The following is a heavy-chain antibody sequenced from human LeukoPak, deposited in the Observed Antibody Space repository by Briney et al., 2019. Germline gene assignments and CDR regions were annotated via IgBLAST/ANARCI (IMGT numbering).Heavy chain of an antibody. V-gene: IGHV3-74*01. D-gene: IGHD2-15*01. CDR2: ISTDGYTT. CDR1: GLAFSACK. Sequence: GGSMRLSCAASGLAFSACKMHWVRQAPRKGLVWVSRISTDGYTTDYADFVQGRFTASRDNTKNTWSLEMNSLSAEDTAVYYCVVGGSPGYWGQGTLVTVSS. J-gene: IGHJ4*02. CDR3: VVGGSPGY.